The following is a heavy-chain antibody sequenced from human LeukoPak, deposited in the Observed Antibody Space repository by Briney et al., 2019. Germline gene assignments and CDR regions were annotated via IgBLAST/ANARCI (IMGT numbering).Heavy chain of an antibody. CDR2: IIPNNGGT. CDR1: GYTFTDYY. D-gene: IGHD5-24*01. Sequence: ASVEVSCRASGYTFTDYYIHWLRQARGQGLEWMGWIIPNNGGTNYAPKFRGRVTMTRDTSISTAYMELSRLRSDDTAVYYCARGLSIEGYNFNYWGQGTLVTVSS. CDR3: ARGLSIEGYNFNY. V-gene: IGHV1-2*02. J-gene: IGHJ4*02.